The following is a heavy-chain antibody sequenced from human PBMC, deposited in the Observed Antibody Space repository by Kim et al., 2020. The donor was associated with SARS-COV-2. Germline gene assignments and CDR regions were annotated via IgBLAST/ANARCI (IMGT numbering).Heavy chain of an antibody. CDR3: ARDSERSSYSCNYWFD. Sequence: ASVKVSCKASGYTFTNYDINWVRQATGHGLELMGWMNPKSGNPGYAQNFQGRVILTRNTSISTAYMEMSRLKTEDTALYYCARDSERSSYSCNYWFD. V-gene: IGHV1-8*01. J-gene: IGHJ5*01. D-gene: IGHD6-13*01. CDR1: GYTFTNYD. CDR2: MNPKSGNP.